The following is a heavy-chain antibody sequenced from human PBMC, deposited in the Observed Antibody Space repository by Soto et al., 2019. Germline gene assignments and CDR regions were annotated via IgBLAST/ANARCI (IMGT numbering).Heavy chain of an antibody. D-gene: IGHD1-1*01. CDR1: GFTFGDYA. CDR2: IRSKAYGGTT. Sequence: GGSLRLSCTASGFTFGDYAMSWFRQAPGKGLEWVGFIRSKAYGGTTEYAASVKGRFTISRDDSKSIAYLQMNSLKTEDTAVYYCTRGAWNDYIYYYYYGMDVWGQGTTVTVSS. V-gene: IGHV3-49*03. J-gene: IGHJ6*02. CDR3: TRGAWNDYIYYYYYGMDV.